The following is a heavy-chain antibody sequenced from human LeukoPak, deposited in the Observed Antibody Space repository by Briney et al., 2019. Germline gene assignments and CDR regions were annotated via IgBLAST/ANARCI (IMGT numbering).Heavy chain of an antibody. CDR2: INPSGGST. D-gene: IGHD6-19*01. V-gene: IGHV1-46*01. CDR3: ASRVAGTGGLDY. J-gene: IGHJ4*02. CDR1: GYTFTSYY. Sequence: ASVKVSCKASGYTFTSYYMHWVRQAPGQGLEWMGIINPSGGSTSYAQKFQGRVTMTRDTSTSTVYMELSSLGSEDTAVYYCASRVAGTGGLDYWGQGTLVTVSS.